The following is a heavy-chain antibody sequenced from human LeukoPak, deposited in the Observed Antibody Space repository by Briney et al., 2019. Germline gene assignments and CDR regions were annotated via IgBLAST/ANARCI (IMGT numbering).Heavy chain of an antibody. Sequence: SETLSLTCTVSGASVSSGSYYWSWIRQPPGKGLEWIGYIYYSGSTNYNPSLKSRVTISVDTSKNQFSLKLSSVTAADTAVYYCARFGMTTVTLYPWGQGTLVTVSS. J-gene: IGHJ5*02. V-gene: IGHV4-61*01. CDR2: IYYSGST. CDR1: GASVSSGSYY. CDR3: ARFGMTTVTLYP. D-gene: IGHD4-11*01.